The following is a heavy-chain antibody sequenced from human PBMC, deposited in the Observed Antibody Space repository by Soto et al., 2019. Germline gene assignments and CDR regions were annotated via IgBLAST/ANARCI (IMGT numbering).Heavy chain of an antibody. CDR1: GFTISDYG. V-gene: IGHV3-23*01. J-gene: IGHJ4*02. CDR2: FSGSRGKT. D-gene: IGHD3-10*01. CDR3: VRWYGFGDS. Sequence: EVQLLASGGNSVQPGGSLKLSCAVSGFTISDYGVTWVRQPPGKGLYWVSGFSGSRGKTFYADSVRGRFTISREYSTNTVYLQMDSLGAEDTAVYYCVRWYGFGDSWGQGTLVTVSS.